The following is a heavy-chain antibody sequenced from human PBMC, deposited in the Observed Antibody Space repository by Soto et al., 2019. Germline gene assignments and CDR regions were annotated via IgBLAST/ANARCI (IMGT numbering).Heavy chain of an antibody. CDR3: AREGRRISMIRGFDS. CDR1: GGSISGSSYY. CDR2: TYFTGTT. Sequence: QVQLQESGPGLMKPSETLSLTCTVSGGSISGSSYYWTWIRQPPGKGLEWIGYTYFTGTTDYNPSLKSRVTISADPSKNQFSLTLTSVTAAETAVYYCAREGRRISMIRGFDSWGQGILVTVSS. V-gene: IGHV4-61*01. D-gene: IGHD3-10*01. J-gene: IGHJ4*02.